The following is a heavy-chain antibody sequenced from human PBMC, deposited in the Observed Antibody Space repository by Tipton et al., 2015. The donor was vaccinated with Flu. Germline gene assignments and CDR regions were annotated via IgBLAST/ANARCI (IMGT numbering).Heavy chain of an antibody. CDR2: IYYSGNS. CDR3: ARISSYYFFFDY. CDR1: GYPISSSTYY. J-gene: IGHJ4*02. Sequence: LRLSCTVSGYPISSSTYYWGWFRQPPGGGLEWIANIYYSGNSFYNPSLKSRVTISLDTSKNQFSLRLTSLTAADTAVYYCARISSYYFFFDYWGQGALVTVS. V-gene: IGHV4-39*07. D-gene: IGHD1-26*01.